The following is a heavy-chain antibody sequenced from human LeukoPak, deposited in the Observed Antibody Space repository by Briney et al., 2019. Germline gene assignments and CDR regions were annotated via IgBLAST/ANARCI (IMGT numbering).Heavy chain of an antibody. CDR3: ARGTVGYCSGGSCQGWFDP. CDR2: IYYSGST. D-gene: IGHD2-15*01. CDR1: GGSISSSNYY. V-gene: IGHV4-39*01. J-gene: IGHJ5*02. Sequence: SETLSLTCTVSGGSISSSNYYWGWIRQPPGKGLEWIGNIYYSGSTYYNPSLKSRVTISVDTSKNQFSLKLSSVTAADTAVYYCARGTVGYCSGGSCQGWFDPWGQGTLVTVSS.